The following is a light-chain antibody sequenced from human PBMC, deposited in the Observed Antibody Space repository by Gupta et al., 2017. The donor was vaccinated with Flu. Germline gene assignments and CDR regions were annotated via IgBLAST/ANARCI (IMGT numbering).Light chain of an antibody. CDR2: NTN. CDR1: SSNVGSNT. V-gene: IGLV1-44*01. J-gene: IGLJ2*01. Sequence: SVLPQPPSASGTPGQRATISCSGSSSNVGSNTVTWYQQLPGTAPKLLIYNTNQRPSGVPDRFSGSKSGASASLAISGLQSEDEADYYCAAWDDSLNGHAIFGGGTKLTVL. CDR3: AAWDDSLNGHAI.